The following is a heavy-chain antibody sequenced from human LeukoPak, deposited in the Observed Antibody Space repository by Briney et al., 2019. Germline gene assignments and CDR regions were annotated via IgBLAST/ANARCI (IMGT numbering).Heavy chain of an antibody. D-gene: IGHD6-6*01. CDR3: ARDETARDAFDI. J-gene: IGHJ3*02. CDR2: ISSSSSYI. CDR1: GFTFSSYS. Sequence: GGSLRLSCAASGFTFSSYSMNWVRQAPGKGLEWVSSISSSSSYIYYADSVKGRFTISRDNAKNSLYLQMNSLRAEDTAVYYCARDETARDAFDIWGQGTMVTVSS. V-gene: IGHV3-21*01.